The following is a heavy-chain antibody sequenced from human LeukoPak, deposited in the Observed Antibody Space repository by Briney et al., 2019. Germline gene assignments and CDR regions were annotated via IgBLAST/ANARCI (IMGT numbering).Heavy chain of an antibody. CDR2: ISYHGRKK. CDR1: GFTFGTYA. J-gene: IGHJ6*02. Sequence: GGSLRLSCAASGFTFGTYAMPWVRQAPGKGLEWVAMISYHGRKKLYADSVMGRFSISRDNAENTLFLQMNSLRHDDTAVYYCARVPSLSVTHYYYYGMDVWGPGTPVSVSS. V-gene: IGHV3-30*04. CDR3: ARVPSLSVTHYYYYGMDV. D-gene: IGHD4-17*01.